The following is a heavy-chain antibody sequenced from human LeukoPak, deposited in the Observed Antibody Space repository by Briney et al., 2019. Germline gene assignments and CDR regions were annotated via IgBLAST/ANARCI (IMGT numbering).Heavy chain of an antibody. D-gene: IGHD5-12*01. CDR3: ARISPYSGYDWVAFDY. CDR1: GGSFSGYY. V-gene: IGHV4-34*01. CDR2: INHSGST. J-gene: IGHJ4*02. Sequence: SETLSLTCAVYGGSFSGYYWSWIRQPPGKGLEWIGEINHSGSTNYNPSLKSRVTISVDTSKNQFSLKLSSVTAADTAVYYCARISPYSGYDWVAFDYWGQGTLVTVSS.